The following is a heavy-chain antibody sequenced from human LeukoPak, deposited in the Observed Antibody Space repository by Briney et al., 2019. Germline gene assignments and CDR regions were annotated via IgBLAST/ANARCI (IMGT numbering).Heavy chain of an antibody. J-gene: IGHJ6*03. D-gene: IGHD6-13*01. CDR3: ARGGAAAGTSYYYYYYYMDV. Sequence: PGGSLRLSCAASGFTFSSYAMSWVRQAPGKGLEWVSAISGSGGSTYYADSVKGRFTISRDNSKNTLYLQMNSLRAEDTAVYYCARGGAAAGTSYYYYYYYMDVWGKGTTVTVSS. CDR2: ISGSGGST. CDR1: GFTFSSYA. V-gene: IGHV3-23*01.